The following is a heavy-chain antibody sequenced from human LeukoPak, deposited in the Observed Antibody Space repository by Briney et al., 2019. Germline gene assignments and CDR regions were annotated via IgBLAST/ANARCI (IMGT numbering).Heavy chain of an antibody. CDR2: MSGSGGFT. V-gene: IGHV3-23*01. CDR1: GFTSSSYA. D-gene: IGHD7-27*01. J-gene: IGHJ4*02. CDR3: ARDVSWGSGIDY. Sequence: GGSLRLSCAASGFTSSSYAMSWVRQAPGKGLEWVSAMSGSGGFTYYADSVKGRFTISRDNSKNTLYLQMNSLRAEDTAVYYCARDVSWGSGIDYWGQGTLVTVSS.